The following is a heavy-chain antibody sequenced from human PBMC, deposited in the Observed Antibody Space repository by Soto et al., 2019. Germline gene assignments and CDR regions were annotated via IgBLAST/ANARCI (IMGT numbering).Heavy chain of an antibody. Sequence: PSETLSLTCAVYGGSFSGYYWSWIRQPPGKGLEWIGEINHSGSTNYNPSLKSRVTISVDTSKNQFSLKLSSVTAADTAVYYCARGRSVLRFLEWLPRGYYGMDVWGQGTTVTVSS. CDR1: GGSFSGYY. CDR2: INHSGST. J-gene: IGHJ6*02. D-gene: IGHD3-3*01. V-gene: IGHV4-34*01. CDR3: ARGRSVLRFLEWLPRGYYGMDV.